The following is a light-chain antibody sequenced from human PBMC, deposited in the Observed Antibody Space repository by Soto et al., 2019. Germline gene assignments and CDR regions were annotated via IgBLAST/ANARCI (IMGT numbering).Light chain of an antibody. CDR3: QQRSNWPIT. V-gene: IGKV3D-20*02. Sequence: EIVLTQSPGTLSLSPGERATLSCRASRSVGTFLAWYQQKPGQAPRLLIYGASSRATVIPDRFSGSGSGTDFTLTISRLEPEDFAVYYCQQRSNWPITFGQGTRLEIK. CDR2: GAS. J-gene: IGKJ5*01. CDR1: RSVGTF.